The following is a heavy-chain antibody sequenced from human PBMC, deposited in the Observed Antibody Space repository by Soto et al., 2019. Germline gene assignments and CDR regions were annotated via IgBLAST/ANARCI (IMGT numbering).Heavy chain of an antibody. V-gene: IGHV1-69*18. CDR2: IIPMFGTT. J-gene: IGHJ3*02. D-gene: IGHD2-2*01. CDR3: ARKGAAASWPHGFDM. CDR1: GGTYP. Sequence: QMQLVQSGAEVKKPGSSVKVSCEASGGTYPISWVRQAPGQGLEWMGSIIPMFGTTNYAQNFQGRVALTADESTNTAYLELSSLRSEDTAVYFCARKGAAASWPHGFDMWGQGTMVTVSS.